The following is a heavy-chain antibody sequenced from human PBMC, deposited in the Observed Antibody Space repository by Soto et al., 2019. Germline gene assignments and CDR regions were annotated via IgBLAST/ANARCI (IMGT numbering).Heavy chain of an antibody. CDR1: GGSISSYY. CDR3: ARVGDTWGRDYYYYYGMDV. D-gene: IGHD3-10*01. V-gene: IGHV4-59*01. CDR2: IYYSGST. Sequence: SETLSLTFTVSGGSISSYYWSWIRQPPGKGLEWIGYIYYSGSTNYNPSLKSRVTISVDTSKNQFSLKLSSVTAADTAVYYCARVGDTWGRDYYYYYGMDVWGQGTTVTVSS. J-gene: IGHJ6*02.